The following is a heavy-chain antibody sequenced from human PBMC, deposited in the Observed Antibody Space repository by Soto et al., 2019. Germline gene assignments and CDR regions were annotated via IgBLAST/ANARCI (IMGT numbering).Heavy chain of an antibody. J-gene: IGHJ6*03. Sequence: SETLSLTCAVYGGSFIGYYWGWIRQPPGKGLEWIGEINHSGSTNYNPSLKSRVTISVDTSKNQFSLKLSSVTAADTAVYYCARVVVVAATTTYYYYYYMDVWGKGTTVT. CDR2: INHSGST. D-gene: IGHD2-15*01. CDR1: GGSFIGYY. CDR3: ARVVVVAATTTYYYYYYMDV. V-gene: IGHV4-34*01.